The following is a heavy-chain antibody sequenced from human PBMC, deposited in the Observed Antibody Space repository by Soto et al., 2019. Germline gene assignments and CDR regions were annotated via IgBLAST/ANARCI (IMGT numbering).Heavy chain of an antibody. Sequence: SETLSLTCAVAGYSISSVDYLGWILQPPGKGLEWIGSIYRSGYTYYNPSLKSRVTISLDTSKNQFSLNLTSVTAADTAVYYCARPRTVFGAVEYWGLGTLVTVSS. D-gene: IGHD3-3*01. CDR3: ARPRTVFGAVEY. J-gene: IGHJ4*02. CDR1: GYSISSVDY. CDR2: IYRSGYT. V-gene: IGHV4-38-2*01.